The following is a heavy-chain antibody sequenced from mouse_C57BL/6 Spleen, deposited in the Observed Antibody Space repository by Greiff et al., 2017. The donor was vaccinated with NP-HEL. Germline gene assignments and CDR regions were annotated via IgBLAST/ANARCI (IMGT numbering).Heavy chain of an antibody. Sequence: VQLKESGPELVKPGASVKIPCKASGYTFTDYNMDWVKQSHGKSLEWIGDINPNNGGTIYNQKFKGKATLTVDKSSSTAYMELRSLTSEDTSVYYCARRGIYYGRYYAMDYWGQGTSVTVSS. CDR3: ARRGIYYGRYYAMDY. D-gene: IGHD2-1*01. J-gene: IGHJ4*01. CDR2: INPNNGGT. V-gene: IGHV1-18*01. CDR1: GYTFTDYN.